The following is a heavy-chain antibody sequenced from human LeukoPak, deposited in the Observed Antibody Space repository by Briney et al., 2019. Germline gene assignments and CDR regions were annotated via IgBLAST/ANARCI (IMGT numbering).Heavy chain of an antibody. CDR2: IIPILGIA. D-gene: IGHD5-18*01. CDR3: ARAIKLLRYSYGTDDAFDI. V-gene: IGHV1-69*04. CDR1: GGTFSSYA. J-gene: IGHJ3*02. Sequence: SVKVSCKASGGTFSSYAISWVRQAPGQGLEWMGRIIPILGIANYAQKFQGRVTITADKSTSTAYMELSSLRSEDTAVYYCARAIKLLRYSYGTDDAFDIWGQGTMVTVSS.